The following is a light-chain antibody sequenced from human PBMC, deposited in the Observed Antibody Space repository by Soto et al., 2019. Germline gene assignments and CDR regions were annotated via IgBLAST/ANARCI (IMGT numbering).Light chain of an antibody. CDR1: QSISSW. Sequence: DIQMTQSPSTLSASVGDRVTITCRASQSISSWLAWYQQKPGKAPKLLIYKAYSLESGVPSRFSGSGSGTEFTITISSLQPDDFATYYCQQYNSYPWTFGQGTKVEIK. CDR2: KAY. CDR3: QQYNSYPWT. V-gene: IGKV1-5*03. J-gene: IGKJ1*01.